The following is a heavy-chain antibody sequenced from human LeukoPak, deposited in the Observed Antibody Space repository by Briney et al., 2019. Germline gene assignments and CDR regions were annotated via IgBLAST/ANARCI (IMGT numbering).Heavy chain of an antibody. D-gene: IGHD2-2*01. CDR1: GFTFSSYW. J-gene: IGHJ3*02. CDR2: INSDGSST. V-gene: IGHV3-74*01. CDR3: ARGGCTSTSCIKGAFDI. Sequence: PGGSLRLSCAASGFTFSSYWTHWVRHAPGKGLVWVSRINSDGSSTNYADSVKGRFTISRDNAKNTLYLQMNSLRAEDTAVYYCARGGCTSTSCIKGAFDIWGQGTMVTVSS.